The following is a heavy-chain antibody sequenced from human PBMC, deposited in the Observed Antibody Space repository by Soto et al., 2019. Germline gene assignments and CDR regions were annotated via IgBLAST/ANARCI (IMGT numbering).Heavy chain of an antibody. V-gene: IGHV4-30-4*01. J-gene: IGHJ5*02. CDR3: ARTDYGTAYFDP. D-gene: IGHD3-10*01. CDR1: GDSISSGNHS. CDR2: IFYSGTA. Sequence: LSLTCTVSGDSISSGNHSWSWIRQPPGKGLEWIGYIFYSGTAYYNPTLKSRLTISVDTSKNQFSLKLSSVTAADTAVYYCARTDYGTAYFDPWGQRSLVTVSS.